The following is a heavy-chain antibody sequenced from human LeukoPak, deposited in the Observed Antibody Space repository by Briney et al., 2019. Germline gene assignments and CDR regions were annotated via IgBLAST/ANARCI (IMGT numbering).Heavy chain of an antibody. J-gene: IGHJ5*02. CDR1: GGTFSSYA. CDR2: IIPIFGTA. V-gene: IGHV1-69*05. CDR3: ARWRYSSGNWFDP. D-gene: IGHD6-19*01. Sequence: SVKVSCKASGGTFSSYAISWVRQAPGQGLEWMGGIIPIFGTANYAQKFQGRVTITTDESTSTAYMELSSLRSEDTAVYYCARWRYSSGNWFDPWSQGTLVTVSS.